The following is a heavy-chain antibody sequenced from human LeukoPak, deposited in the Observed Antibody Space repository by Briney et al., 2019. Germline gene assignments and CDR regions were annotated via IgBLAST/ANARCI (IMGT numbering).Heavy chain of an antibody. CDR2: INPSGGST. CDR1: GYTFTIYY. V-gene: IGHV1-46*01. J-gene: IGHJ5*02. CDR3: ARDLKGYSSGCYGSNWFDP. Sequence: ASVTVSCKASGYTFTIYYMHWVRQAPGQGLEWMGIINPSGGSTSYAQKFQGRVTMTRDTSTSTVYMELSSLRSEDTAVYYCARDLKGYSSGCYGSNWFDPWGQGTLVTVSS. D-gene: IGHD6-19*01.